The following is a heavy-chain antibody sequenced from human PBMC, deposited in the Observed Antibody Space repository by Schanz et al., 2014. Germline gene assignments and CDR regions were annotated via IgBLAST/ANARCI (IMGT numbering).Heavy chain of an antibody. CDR1: GFIFSNHG. V-gene: IGHV3-30*02. D-gene: IGHD2-21*01. Sequence: HAELVESGGGVVQPGGSLRLSCEASGFIFSNHGMNLVRQAPCKGLEWVAFIQHDGSRTYYTASLKGRVTISRDNSQNMVYVEMNSLRVEDTAVYYCARGKAYTAGTPMNWFDPWGQGTLVTVSS. CDR3: ARGKAYTAGTPMNWFDP. CDR2: IQHDGSRT. J-gene: IGHJ5*02.